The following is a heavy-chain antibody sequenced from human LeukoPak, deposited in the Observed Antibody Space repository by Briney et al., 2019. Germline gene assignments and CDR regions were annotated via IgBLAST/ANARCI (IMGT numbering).Heavy chain of an antibody. V-gene: IGHV4-4*07. J-gene: IGHJ4*02. D-gene: IGHD6-19*01. CDR2: IYTSGST. CDR1: GGSISSYY. CDR3: AGQWLVRPTTFDY. Sequence: SETLSLTCTVSGGSISSYYWGWIRQPAGKGLEWIGRIYTSGSTNYNPSLKSRVTMSVDTSKDQFSLKLSSVTAADTAVYYCAGQWLVRPTTFDYWGQGTLVTVSS.